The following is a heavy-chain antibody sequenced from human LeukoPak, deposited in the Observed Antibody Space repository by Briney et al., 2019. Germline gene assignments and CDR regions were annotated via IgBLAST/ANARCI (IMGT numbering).Heavy chain of an antibody. Sequence: GGSLRLSCAASGFTFSDYWMTWVRRVPGKGLEWAANVGRDGSEKNYVDSVEGRFTISRDNAKKSLDLEMNSLRVEDTALYYCAKVGTWELQRVFENWGQGTLVTVSS. J-gene: IGHJ4*02. CDR2: VGRDGSEK. D-gene: IGHD1-26*01. CDR1: GFTFSDYW. CDR3: AKVGTWELQRVFEN. V-gene: IGHV3-7*01.